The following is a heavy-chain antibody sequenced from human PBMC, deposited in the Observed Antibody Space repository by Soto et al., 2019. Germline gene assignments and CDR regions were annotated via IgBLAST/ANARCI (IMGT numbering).Heavy chain of an antibody. CDR1: GFTFSSNY. CDR3: ARRGTAMAHYYYYYGMDV. J-gene: IGHJ6*02. D-gene: IGHD5-18*01. CDR2: IYSGGST. Sequence: VQLVETGGGLIQPGGSLRLSCAASGFTFSSNYMSWVRQAPGKGLEWDSVIYSGGSTYYADSVKGRFTISRDNSKNTLYLQMNSLRAEDTAVYYCARRGTAMAHYYYYYGMDVWGQGTTVTVSS. V-gene: IGHV3-53*02.